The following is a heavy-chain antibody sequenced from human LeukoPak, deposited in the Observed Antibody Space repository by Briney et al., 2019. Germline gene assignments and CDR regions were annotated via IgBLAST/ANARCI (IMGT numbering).Heavy chain of an antibody. Sequence: SETLSLTCTVSGGSISGYYWSWVRQPPGQGLEWIGYISSRGSTNYNPSLKGRVTMSVDTSKNQFSLKLSSVTAADTAVYYCARDSPYDFWSGYYSSSGSYFDYWGQGTLVTVSS. CDR3: ARDSPYDFWSGYYSSSGSYFDY. CDR2: ISSRGST. J-gene: IGHJ4*02. CDR1: GGSISGYY. V-gene: IGHV4-59*12. D-gene: IGHD3/OR15-3a*01.